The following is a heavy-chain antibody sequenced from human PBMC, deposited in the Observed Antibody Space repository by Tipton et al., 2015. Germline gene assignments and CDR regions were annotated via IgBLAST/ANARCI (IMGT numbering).Heavy chain of an antibody. CDR3: ARVNTGSYSYFDY. D-gene: IGHD3-10*01. CDR1: GGSFSGYY. Sequence: LRLSCAVSGGSFSGYYWYWIRQPPGKGLEWIGEINHSGRIKYNPSLKSRVTISVDTSKSQFSLKLSSVTAADTAVYYCARVNTGSYSYFDYWGQGTLVTVSS. J-gene: IGHJ4*02. V-gene: IGHV4-34*01. CDR2: INHSGRI.